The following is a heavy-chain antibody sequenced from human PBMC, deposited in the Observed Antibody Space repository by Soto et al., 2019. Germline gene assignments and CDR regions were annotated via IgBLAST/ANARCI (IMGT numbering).Heavy chain of an antibody. CDR1: GFTFSSYA. CDR3: EKTSLYDFWSAPSTRYYGMDV. Sequence: GWSLRFSCSASGFTFSSYAMSWVLQAPGKWLEWVSAISGSGGSTYYADSVKGRFTISRDNSKNTLYLQMNSLRAEDTAVYYCEKTSLYDFWSAPSTRYYGMDVWGQGITVTVSS. D-gene: IGHD3-3*01. J-gene: IGHJ6*01. CDR2: ISGSGGST. V-gene: IGHV3-23*01.